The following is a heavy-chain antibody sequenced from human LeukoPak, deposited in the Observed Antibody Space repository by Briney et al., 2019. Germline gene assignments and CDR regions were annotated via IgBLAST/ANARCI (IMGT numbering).Heavy chain of an antibody. CDR2: INHSGIT. Sequence: SETLSLTCAVYGGSFSGDYRIWIRQTPEKGLEWIGEINHSGITNYNPSFKSRVAISVDTSKNQFSLKLSSVTAADTAIYYCAKAPGWPAGRSGSLHYWGQGTLVTVSS. CDR3: AKAPGWPAGRSGSLHY. V-gene: IGHV4-34*01. J-gene: IGHJ4*02. CDR1: GGSFSGDY. D-gene: IGHD1-26*01.